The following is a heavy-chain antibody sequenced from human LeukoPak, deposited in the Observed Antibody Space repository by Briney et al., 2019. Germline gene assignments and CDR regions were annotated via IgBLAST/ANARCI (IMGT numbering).Heavy chain of an antibody. CDR2: ISGSGGST. CDR3: ARDFSDYSNYVGRWFDP. V-gene: IGHV3-23*01. J-gene: IGHJ5*02. CDR1: GFTFSSYA. D-gene: IGHD4-11*01. Sequence: GGSLRLSCAASGFTFSSYAMSWVRQAPGKGLEWVSAISGSGGSTYYADSVKGRFTISRDNAKNSLYLQMNSLRAEDTAVYYCARDFSDYSNYVGRWFDPWGQGTLVTVSS.